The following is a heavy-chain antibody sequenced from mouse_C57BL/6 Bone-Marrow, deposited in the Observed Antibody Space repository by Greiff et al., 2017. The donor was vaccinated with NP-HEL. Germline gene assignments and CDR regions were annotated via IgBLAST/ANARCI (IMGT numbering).Heavy chain of an antibody. J-gene: IGHJ3*01. Sequence: QVHVKQPGAELVKPGASVKMSCKASGYTFTSYWITWVKQRPGQGLEWIGDIYPGSGSTNYNEKFKSKATLTVDTSSSTAYMQLSSLTSEDSAVYYCGGGGPWFAYWGQGTLVTVSA. V-gene: IGHV1-55*01. CDR1: GYTFTSYW. CDR3: GGGGPWFAY. CDR2: IYPGSGST.